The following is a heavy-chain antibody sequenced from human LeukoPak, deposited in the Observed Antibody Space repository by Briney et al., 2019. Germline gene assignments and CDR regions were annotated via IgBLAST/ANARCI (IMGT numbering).Heavy chain of an antibody. J-gene: IGHJ3*02. D-gene: IGHD3-22*01. CDR1: GYTFTSYA. CDR2: INTNTGNP. Sequence: ASVKVSCKASGYTFTSYAMNWVRQAPGQGLEWMGWINTNTGNPTYAQDSTGRFVFSLDTSVSTAYLQISSLKAEDTAVYYCARERWITTATYYYDSRARAFDIWGQGTMVTVSS. CDR3: ARERWITTATYYYDSRARAFDI. V-gene: IGHV7-4-1*02.